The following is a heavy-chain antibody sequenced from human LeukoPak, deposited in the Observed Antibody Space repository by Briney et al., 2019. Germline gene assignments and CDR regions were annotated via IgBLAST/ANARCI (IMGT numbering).Heavy chain of an antibody. V-gene: IGHV3-7*01. CDR3: ARAGYSGYDYNGGH. CDR1: GFTFSSYW. Sequence: GGSLRLSCAASGFTFSSYWMSWVRQAPGKGLEWVANIKQDGSEKYYVDSVKGRFTISRDNAKNSLYMQMNSLRAEDTAVYYCARAGYSGYDYNGGHWGQGTLVTVSS. J-gene: IGHJ4*02. CDR2: IKQDGSEK. D-gene: IGHD5-12*01.